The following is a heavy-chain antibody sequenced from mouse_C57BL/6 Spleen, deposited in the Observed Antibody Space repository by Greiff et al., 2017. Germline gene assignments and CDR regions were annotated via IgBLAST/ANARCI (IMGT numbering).Heavy chain of an antibody. CDR3: ARKLYLYFDD. V-gene: IGHV5-17*01. J-gene: IGHJ1*03. D-gene: IGHD1-3*01. CDR1: GFTFSDYG. Sequence: DVKLVESGGGLVKPGGSLKLSCAASGFTFSDYGMHWVRQAPEKGLEWVAYISSGSSTIYYADKVKGRFTISRDNAKNTLFLQMTSLRSEDTAMYYCARKLYLYFDDWGKGTTVTVSS. CDR2: ISSGSSTI.